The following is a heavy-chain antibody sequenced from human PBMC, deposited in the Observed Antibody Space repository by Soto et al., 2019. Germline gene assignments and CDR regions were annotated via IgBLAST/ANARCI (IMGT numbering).Heavy chain of an antibody. CDR1: GGTFSSL. D-gene: IGHD1-26*01. Sequence: QVQLVQSGAEVKKPGSSVKVSCKASGGTFSSLNWVRQAPGQGLEWMGGIIPVFGRGDPAQKFQGRVTITADESTSTAYLELTSLRSEDTAVYYCASKPHSGSHFDYWGEGNPVTVSS. CDR2: IIPVFGRG. V-gene: IGHV1-69*01. CDR3: ASKPHSGSHFDY. J-gene: IGHJ4*02.